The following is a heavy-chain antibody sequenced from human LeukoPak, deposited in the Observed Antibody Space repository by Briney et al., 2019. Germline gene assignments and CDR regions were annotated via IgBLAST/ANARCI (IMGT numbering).Heavy chain of an antibody. V-gene: IGHV4-59*01. CDR2: TYDSGSA. CDR3: ATCRDEFGDYGFTS. Sequence: SESLSLTCTVSGDSINNNYWSWIRQPPGRALEWIGYTYDSGSAKVNPSLKSRVTISVDTSKNLFSLKLTSVTAADTAVYYCATCRDEFGDYGFTSWGQGTLVTFSS. J-gene: IGHJ5*02. D-gene: IGHD4-17*01. CDR1: GDSINNNY.